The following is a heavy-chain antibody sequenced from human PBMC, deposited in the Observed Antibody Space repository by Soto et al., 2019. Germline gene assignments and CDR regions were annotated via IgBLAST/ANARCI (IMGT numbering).Heavy chain of an antibody. CDR2: INPSGDTT. J-gene: IGHJ6*02. CDR1: AYAVTSHY. Sequence: QVQLVQSGAEMRKPGASVTVSCKASAYAVTSHYMHWVRQAPGQGLEWMGIINPSGDTTSYAQRFQGRVTMTRDTSTSTVYMELSSLRSEDTAVYYCARDRCTSPNCYFENDMEVWGQGTTVTVSS. D-gene: IGHD2-2*01. V-gene: IGHV1-46*01. CDR3: ARDRCTSPNCYFENDMEV.